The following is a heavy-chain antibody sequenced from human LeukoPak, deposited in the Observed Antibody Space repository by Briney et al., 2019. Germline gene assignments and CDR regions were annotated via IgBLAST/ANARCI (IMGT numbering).Heavy chain of an antibody. Sequence: PGESLKISCKGSGYSFTSYWIGWVRQMPGKGLEWMGIIYPGDSDTRYSPSFQGQVTISADKSISTAYLQWSSLKASDTAMYYCARPPEVDILTSYYDYWGQGTLVTVSS. J-gene: IGHJ4*02. CDR3: ARPPEVDILTSYYDY. D-gene: IGHD3-9*01. V-gene: IGHV5-51*01. CDR1: GYSFTSYW. CDR2: IYPGDSDT.